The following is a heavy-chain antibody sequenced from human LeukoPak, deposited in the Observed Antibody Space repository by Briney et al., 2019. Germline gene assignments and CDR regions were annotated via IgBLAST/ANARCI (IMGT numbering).Heavy chain of an antibody. V-gene: IGHV5-51*01. D-gene: IGHD6-6*01. CDR3: ARLATRLLDH. Sequence: GESLKISCKGGGDNFNNYWIGWVRQLPGKGLDWMGMIYPGDSETRYSPSFQGQVTMSVDKSVNTAYLHWAGLKASDTAMYFCARLATRLLDHWGQGTRVTVSS. CDR2: IYPGDSET. J-gene: IGHJ4*02. CDR1: GDNFNNYW.